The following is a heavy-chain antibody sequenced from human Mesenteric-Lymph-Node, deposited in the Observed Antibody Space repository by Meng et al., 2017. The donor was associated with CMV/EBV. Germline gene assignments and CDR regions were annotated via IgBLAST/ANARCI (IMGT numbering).Heavy chain of an antibody. CDR2: ISTTSNYI. J-gene: IGHJ4*02. CDR3: ARGGREADC. V-gene: IGHV3-21*01. CDR1: GFTFSSYE. Sequence: GESLKISCAASGFTFSSYEMNWVRQAPGKGLEWVSSISTTSNYIYYGESVKGRFTVSRDDAKNSLYLQMNSLRAEDTAVYYCARGGREADCWGQGTLVTVSS. D-gene: IGHD1-26*01.